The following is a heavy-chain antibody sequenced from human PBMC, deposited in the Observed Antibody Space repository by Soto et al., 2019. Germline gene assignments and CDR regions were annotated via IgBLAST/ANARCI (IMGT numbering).Heavy chain of an antibody. Sequence: ASVKVSCKASGYTFTSYCISWVRQAPGQGLEWMGWISAYNGNTNYAQKLQGRVTMTTDTSTSTAYMELRSLRSDDTAVYYCARRELYFDGSGRYVMDVRGQGTTVTVS. J-gene: IGHJ6*02. V-gene: IGHV1-18*01. CDR1: GYTFTSYC. CDR2: ISAYNGNT. CDR3: ARRELYFDGSGRYVMDV. D-gene: IGHD3-9*01.